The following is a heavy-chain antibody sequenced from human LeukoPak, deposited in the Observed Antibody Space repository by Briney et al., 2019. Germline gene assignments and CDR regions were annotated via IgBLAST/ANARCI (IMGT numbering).Heavy chain of an antibody. J-gene: IGHJ6*02. CDR2: ITWNGETA. Sequence: QSGGSLRLSCVASGFTFDDYDMHWVRQAPGKGLEWVSSITWNGETASYADSVRGRFTIFRDNAGNSLYLQMNSLSGVDTALYYCAKDRAPYSYSGLDVWGQGTSVTVSS. CDR1: GFTFDDYD. CDR3: AKDRAPYSYSGLDV. V-gene: IGHV3-9*01.